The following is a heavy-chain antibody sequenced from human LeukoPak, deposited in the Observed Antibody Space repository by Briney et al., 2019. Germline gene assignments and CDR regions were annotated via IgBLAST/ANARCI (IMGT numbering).Heavy chain of an antibody. CDR1: GGSISSYY. J-gene: IGHJ6*02. V-gene: IGHV4-59*01. D-gene: IGHD3-10*01. CDR3: ARDQRLLWFGELSPAVYYYYGMDV. CDR2: IYYSGST. Sequence: SETLSLTCTVSGGSISSYYWSWIRQPPGKGLEWIGYIYYSGSTNYNPSLKSRVTISVDTSKNQFSLKLSSVTAADTALYYCARDQRLLWFGELSPAVYYYYGMDVWGQGTTVTVSS.